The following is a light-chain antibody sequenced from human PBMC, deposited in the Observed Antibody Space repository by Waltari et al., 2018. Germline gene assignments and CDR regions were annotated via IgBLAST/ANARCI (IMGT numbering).Light chain of an antibody. J-gene: IGLJ1*01. V-gene: IGLV2-14*03. Sequence: QSALTQPASVSGSPGQSITISCTGTSSDVGGYNYVSWYQQHPGNAPRLFIFDVTKRPSGVSDRFSCSKSGNTASLTISGLQAEDEADYYCLSYSRGSTLNVFGPGTRVTV. CDR1: SSDVGGYNY. CDR3: LSYSRGSTLNV. CDR2: DVT.